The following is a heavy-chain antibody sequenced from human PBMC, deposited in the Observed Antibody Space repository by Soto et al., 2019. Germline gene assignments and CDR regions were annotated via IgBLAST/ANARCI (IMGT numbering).Heavy chain of an antibody. V-gene: IGHV5-51*01. CDR3: AILEAQLELDAFDI. J-gene: IGHJ3*02. CDR2: IYPGDSDT. D-gene: IGHD1-1*01. CDR1: VYSVTSYL. Sequence: ESRKIGCKGSVYSVTSYLIGCVLQMPGNGLEWMGIIYPGDSDTRYSPSFQGQVTISADKSISTAYLQWSSLKASDTAMYYCAILEAQLELDAFDIWGQGTMVTVSS.